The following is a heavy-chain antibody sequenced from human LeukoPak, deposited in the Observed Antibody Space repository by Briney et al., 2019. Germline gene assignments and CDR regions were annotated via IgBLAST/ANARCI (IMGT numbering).Heavy chain of an antibody. V-gene: IGHV4-34*01. CDR2: INRSGST. J-gene: IGHJ4*02. Sequence: PSETLSLTCAIYGGSFSYYYWSWIRQPPEKGLEWIGEINRSGSTNYNPSLKSRVSISVDTSKNQFSLKLSSVTAADTAVYYCARGGFYCGDDCYVDYGGQGTLVTVSS. CDR3: ARGGFYCGDDCYVDY. CDR1: GGSFSYYY. D-gene: IGHD2-21*02.